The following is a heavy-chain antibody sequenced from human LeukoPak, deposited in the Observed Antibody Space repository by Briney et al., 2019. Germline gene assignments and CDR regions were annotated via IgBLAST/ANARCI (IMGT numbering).Heavy chain of an antibody. CDR2: IYSGGST. D-gene: IGHD6-13*01. V-gene: IGHV3-53*01. Sequence: GGSLRLSCAASGFTVSSNYMSWVRQAPGKGLEWVSGIYSGGSTYYADSVKGRFTISRDNSKNTLYLQMNSLRAEDAAVYYCACEYSSSWVAFDCWGQGILVTVSS. CDR3: ACEYSSSWVAFDC. CDR1: GFTVSSNY. J-gene: IGHJ4*02.